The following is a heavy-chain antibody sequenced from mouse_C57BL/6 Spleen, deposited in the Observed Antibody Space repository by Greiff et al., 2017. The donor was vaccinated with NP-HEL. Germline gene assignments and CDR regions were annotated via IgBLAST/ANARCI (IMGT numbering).Heavy chain of an antibody. CDR1: GFNIKDYY. CDR3: ARTLVLTTVVATGDY. Sequence: EVKLVESGAELVKPGASVKLSCTASGFNIKDYYMHWVKQRTEQGLEWIGRIDPEDGETKYAPKFPGKATITADTSSNTAYLQLSSLTSEDTAVYYCARTLVLTTVVATGDYWGQGTSVTVSS. CDR2: IDPEDGET. D-gene: IGHD1-1*01. V-gene: IGHV14-2*01. J-gene: IGHJ4*01.